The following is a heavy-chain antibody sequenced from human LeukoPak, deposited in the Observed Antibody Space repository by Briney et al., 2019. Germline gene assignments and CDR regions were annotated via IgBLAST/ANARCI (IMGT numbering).Heavy chain of an antibody. CDR2: IRYDGSDK. D-gene: IGHD3-16*01. V-gene: IGHV3-30*02. J-gene: IGHJ4*02. CDR3: AKDGNYDYVWGSFDL. CDR1: GFTFSGYG. Sequence: TGGSLRLSCAASGFTFSGYGMNWVRQAPGKGLEWVAFIRYDGSDKYYADSVKGRFTISRDNSKNTLYLQMNSLRPEDTAVYYCAKDGNYDYVWGSFDLWGQGILVTVSS.